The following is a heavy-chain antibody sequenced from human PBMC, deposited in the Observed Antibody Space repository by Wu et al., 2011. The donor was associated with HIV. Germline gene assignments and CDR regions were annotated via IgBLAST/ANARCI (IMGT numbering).Heavy chain of an antibody. CDR2: MNPNTGNA. CDR1: GYTFTNYD. D-gene: IGHD3/OR15-3a*01. J-gene: IGHJ3*02. CDR3: ARDLDWGHLDAFEI. Sequence: QVQLVQSGTEVKTPGASVKVSCKASGYTFTNYDINWVRQATGQGLEWMGWMNPNTGNAGYSQKFQGRVTMTRNTSIRTAYMDLSSLRSEDSAVYYCARDLDWGHLDAFEIWGQGTMVTVSS. V-gene: IGHV1-8*02.